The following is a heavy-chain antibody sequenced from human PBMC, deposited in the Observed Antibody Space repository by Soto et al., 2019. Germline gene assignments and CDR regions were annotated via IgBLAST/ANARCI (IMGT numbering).Heavy chain of an antibody. J-gene: IGHJ4*02. V-gene: IGHV1-3*01. CDR2: MNAGNANT. CDR1: GYTFTSYA. D-gene: IGHD3-9*01. CDR3: ARNLMDYDILTGYYIAYYFDY. Sequence: QVQLVQSGAEVKKPGASVKVSCKASGYTFTSYAMHWMRQAPGQRLEWMGWMNAGNANTKYSQKFQGRVTITRDTSASTAYIELSCLRSEDTAVYYCARNLMDYDILTGYYIAYYFDYWGQGTLVTVSS.